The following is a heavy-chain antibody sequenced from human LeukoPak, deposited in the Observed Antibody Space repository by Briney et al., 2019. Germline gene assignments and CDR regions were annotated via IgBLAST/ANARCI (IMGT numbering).Heavy chain of an antibody. J-gene: IGHJ4*02. CDR1: GYTFTSYG. Sequence: GASLKVSCKASGYTFTSYGLSWVRQAPGQGLEWMGWISGYNGNTNYAQNFQGKVTMTTDTSTTTAYMELRSLRSDDTAVYYCARQDHREGSAWDYWGQGTLVTVSS. CDR2: ISGYNGNT. D-gene: IGHD1-14*01. V-gene: IGHV1-18*01. CDR3: ARQDHREGSAWDY.